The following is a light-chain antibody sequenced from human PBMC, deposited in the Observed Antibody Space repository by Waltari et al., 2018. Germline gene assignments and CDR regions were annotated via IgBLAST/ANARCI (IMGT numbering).Light chain of an antibody. Sequence: QSVLTQPPSASGTPGQRVTISCSGRSSNIGSNYVYWYQHVPGAAPKLLIYRNNQRPSGVPDRFSGSKSGTSASLAISGLRSEDEADYYCAAWDDSLSRWLLGGG. V-gene: IGLV1-47*01. J-gene: IGLJ3*02. CDR3: AAWDDSLSRWL. CDR1: SSNIGSNY. CDR2: RNN.